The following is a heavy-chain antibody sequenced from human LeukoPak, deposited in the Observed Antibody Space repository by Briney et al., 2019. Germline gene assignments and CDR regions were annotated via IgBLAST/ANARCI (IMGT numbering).Heavy chain of an antibody. CDR3: ARRYGGGRFDY. D-gene: IGHD4-23*01. CDR2: INPNSGDT. Sequence: ASVKVSCKASVYTFTGYYIHWVRQAPGQGLEWMGWINPNSGDTNYAQKFQGRVTMTRDTSISTAYMELSRLTSADTAVYYCARRYGGGRFDYWGQGTLVTVSS. CDR1: VYTFTGYY. V-gene: IGHV1-2*02. J-gene: IGHJ4*02.